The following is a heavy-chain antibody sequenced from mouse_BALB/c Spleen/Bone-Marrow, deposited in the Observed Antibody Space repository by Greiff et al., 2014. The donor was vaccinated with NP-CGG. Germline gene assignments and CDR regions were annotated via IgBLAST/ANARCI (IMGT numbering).Heavy chain of an antibody. D-gene: IGHD2-14*01. CDR2: ISDAGSYT. Sequence: EVQLVESGGGLVKPGGSLKLSCAASGFTFSDYYMYWVRQTPEKRLEWVATISDAGSYTYYPDSVKGRFTISRDNAKNNLYLQMISLKSEDTAIYYCARDGDYRYAWFAYWGQGTLVTVST. CDR1: GFTFSDYY. J-gene: IGHJ3*01. CDR3: ARDGDYRYAWFAY. V-gene: IGHV5-4*02.